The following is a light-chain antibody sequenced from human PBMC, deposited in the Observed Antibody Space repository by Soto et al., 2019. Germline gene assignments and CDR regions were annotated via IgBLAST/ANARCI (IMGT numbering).Light chain of an antibody. V-gene: IGKV3-20*01. CDR1: QSGSSNY. CDR3: QQYGRSPWT. CDR2: RAS. Sequence: EIGLTRSPGTLSFSPGQRATLSCIASQSGSSNYLAWYQQKSGQAPRPRIYRASSRATGIPDRFSGSGAGTDFTLTINRLEPGDFGVYYCQQYGRSPWTVGHGTKVEMK. J-gene: IGKJ1*01.